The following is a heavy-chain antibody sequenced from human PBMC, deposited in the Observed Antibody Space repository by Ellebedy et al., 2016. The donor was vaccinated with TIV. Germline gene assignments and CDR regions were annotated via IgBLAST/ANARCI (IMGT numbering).Heavy chain of an antibody. D-gene: IGHD1-26*01. V-gene: IGHV1-3*01. CDR1: GYTFTSYA. J-gene: IGHJ4*02. Sequence: ASVKVSCKASGYTFTSYAMHWVRQAPGQRLEWMGWINAGNGNTKYSQKFQGRVTMTRDTSTSTVYMELSSLRSEDTAVYYCARSQRGGSYPPGYWGQGTLVTVSS. CDR3: ARSQRGGSYPPGY. CDR2: INAGNGNT.